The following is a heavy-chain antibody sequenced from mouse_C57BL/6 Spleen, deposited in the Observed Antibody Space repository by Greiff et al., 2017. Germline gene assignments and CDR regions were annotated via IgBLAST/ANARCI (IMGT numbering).Heavy chain of an antibody. CDR1: GYTFTSYW. CDR3: AREGNWDERSFAY. D-gene: IGHD4-1*01. Sequence: VQLQQPGAELVKPGASVKLSCKASGYTFTSYWMHWVKQRPGRGLEWIGRIDPNSGGTKYNEKFKSKATLTVDKPSSTAYIQLSSLTSEDSAVYYCAREGNWDERSFAYWGQGTLVTVSA. CDR2: IDPNSGGT. J-gene: IGHJ3*01. V-gene: IGHV1-72*01.